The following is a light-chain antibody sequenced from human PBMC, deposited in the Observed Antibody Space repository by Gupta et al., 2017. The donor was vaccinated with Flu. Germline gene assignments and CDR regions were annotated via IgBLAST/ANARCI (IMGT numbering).Light chain of an antibody. J-gene: IGLJ3*02. CDR1: SSDVGRYNY. V-gene: IGLV2-14*01. Sequence: QSALTQPASVSGSPGQSITISCTGTSSDVGRYNYVSWYQNHPGKAPKLIIYEVNNRPSGIPNRFSASKSGNTASLTISGLQAEDEADYYCSSYTSSSTGVFGGGTTLTVL. CDR2: EVN. CDR3: SSYTSSSTGV.